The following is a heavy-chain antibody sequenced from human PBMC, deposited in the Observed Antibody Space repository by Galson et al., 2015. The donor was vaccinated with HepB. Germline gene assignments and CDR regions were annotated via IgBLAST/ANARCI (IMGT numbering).Heavy chain of an antibody. J-gene: IGHJ5*02. CDR3: ARMIKGAVTNWFDP. CDR2: IYSSGST. V-gene: IGHV4-59*01. D-gene: IGHD4-11*01. Sequence: ETLSLTCTVSGDSISSYFWSWIRQPPGKGLEWIGYIYSSGSTNYNPSLKSRVTISVDTSKNQLSLRLNSVTAADTAIYYCARMIKGAVTNWFDPWGQGTLVTVSS. CDR1: GDSISSYF.